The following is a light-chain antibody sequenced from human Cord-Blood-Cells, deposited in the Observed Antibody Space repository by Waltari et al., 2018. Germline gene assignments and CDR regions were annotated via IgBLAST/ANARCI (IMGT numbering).Light chain of an antibody. CDR3: QQSYSTPWT. CDR2: AAS. CDR1: QSIRSY. J-gene: IGKJ1*01. V-gene: IGKV1-39*01. Sequence: DIQMTQSPCSLSASVGDRGTITCQASQSIRSYLTWYQQKPGKAPKLLIYAASSLQSGVPSRFSGSGSGTDFTLTISSLQPEDFATYYCQQSYSTPWTFGQGTKVEIK.